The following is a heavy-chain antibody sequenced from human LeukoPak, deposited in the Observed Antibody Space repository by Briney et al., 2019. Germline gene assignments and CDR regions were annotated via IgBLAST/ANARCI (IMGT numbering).Heavy chain of an antibody. CDR3: ANRITMVRGVILSYGMDV. CDR2: ISGSGGST. CDR1: GFTFSSYA. D-gene: IGHD3-10*01. J-gene: IGHJ6*04. Sequence: GGSLRLSCAASGFTFSSYAMSWVRQAPGKGLEWVSAISGSGGSTYYADSVKGRFTISRDNSKNTLYLQMDRLRAEDTAVYYCANRITMVRGVILSYGMDVWGKGTTVTVSS. V-gene: IGHV3-23*01.